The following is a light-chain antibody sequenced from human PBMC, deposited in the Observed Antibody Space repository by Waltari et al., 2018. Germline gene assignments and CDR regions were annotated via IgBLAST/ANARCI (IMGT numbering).Light chain of an antibody. CDR1: QGLSGVLGWY. Sequence: EIVLTQSPATLSLSPGDTATLSCRASQGLSGVLGWYLAWYQQKPGQAPRLLIYHAIQRAAGIPARFSGSGSGTDFTLTISGLEPDDFAVYYCYQRTSWPLTFGQGTRVETK. V-gene: IGKV3-11*01. CDR2: HAI. CDR3: YQRTSWPLT. J-gene: IGKJ5*01.